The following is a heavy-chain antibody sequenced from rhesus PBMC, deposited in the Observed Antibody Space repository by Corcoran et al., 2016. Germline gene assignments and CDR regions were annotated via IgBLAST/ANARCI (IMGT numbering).Heavy chain of an antibody. V-gene: IGHV2-95*01. CDR1: GFSISTTGTG. Sequence: QVTLKESGPALVKPTQTLTLTCTFSGFSISTTGTGVAWIGHPPGKALKWLTRIYWNDRKNYSTSLKSRLTISKDTSKNQVVLTMTNMDPVDTATYYCARDGVGAPFDYWGQGVLVTVSS. D-gene: IGHD1-44*02. CDR3: ARDGVGAPFDY. J-gene: IGHJ4*01. CDR2: IYWNDRK.